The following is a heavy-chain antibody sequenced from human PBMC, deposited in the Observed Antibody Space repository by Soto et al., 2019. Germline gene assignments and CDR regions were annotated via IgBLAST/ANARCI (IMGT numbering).Heavy chain of an antibody. CDR2: FDPGDGEA. Sequence: ASVKVSCKVSGNTLVELSKHWVRQAPGKGLEWMGSFDPGDGEAIFAQKFKGRVTMTEDTSTDTAYMELSSLRSEDTAVYYCASTPGAIYAIDYGMDVWGQGTTVTVSS. D-gene: IGHD2-2*01. V-gene: IGHV1-24*01. J-gene: IGHJ6*02. CDR1: GNTLVELS. CDR3: ASTPGAIYAIDYGMDV.